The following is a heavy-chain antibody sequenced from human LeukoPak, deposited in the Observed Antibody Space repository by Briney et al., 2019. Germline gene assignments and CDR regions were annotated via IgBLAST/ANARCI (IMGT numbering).Heavy chain of an antibody. J-gene: IGHJ4*02. D-gene: IGHD1-26*01. CDR2: ISYSGST. V-gene: IGHV4-59*08. Sequence: SETLSLTCTVSGGSVSSYYWSWIRQPPGKGLEWIGYISYSGSTNYNPTLKSRVTISVDTSKNQFSLKLSSVTAADTAVYYCARRAYSGSYFDYWGQGTLVTVSS. CDR1: GGSVSSYY. CDR3: ARRAYSGSYFDY.